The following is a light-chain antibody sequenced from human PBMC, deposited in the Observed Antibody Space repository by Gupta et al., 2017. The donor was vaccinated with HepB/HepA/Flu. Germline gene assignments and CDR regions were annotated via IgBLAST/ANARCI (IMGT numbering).Light chain of an antibody. V-gene: IGKV1-33*01. CDR1: QDISNY. CDR3: QQYDNLPMYT. Sequence: DIQMTQSPPSLSASVVDRVTITCQASQDISNYLNWYQQKPGKAPKLLIYDASNLETGVPSRFSGSGSGTDFTFTISSLQPEDIATYYCQQYDNLPMYTFGQGTKLEIK. CDR2: DAS. J-gene: IGKJ2*01.